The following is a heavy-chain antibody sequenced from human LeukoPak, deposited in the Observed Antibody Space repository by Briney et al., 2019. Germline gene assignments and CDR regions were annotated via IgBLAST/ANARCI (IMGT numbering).Heavy chain of an antibody. CDR2: INHSEST. CDR1: GGSISSSNW. CDR3: ARRVGATSSSAFDI. J-gene: IGHJ3*02. V-gene: IGHV4-4*02. Sequence: SETLSLTCAVSGGSISSSNWWTWVRQPPGKGLEWIGEINHSESTNYNPSLKSRVTISVDTSKNQFSLKLSSVTAADTAVYYCARRVGATSSSAFDIWGQGTMVTVSS. D-gene: IGHD1-26*01.